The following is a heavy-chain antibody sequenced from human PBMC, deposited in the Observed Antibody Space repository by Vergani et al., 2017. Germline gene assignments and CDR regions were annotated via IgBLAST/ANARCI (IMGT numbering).Heavy chain of an antibody. D-gene: IGHD1-7*01. CDR2: LNHSGST. J-gene: IGHJ3*02. CDR1: GGSISSYY. CDR3: ARAPWNYPFDI. Sequence: QVQLQESGPGLVKPSQTLSLTCTVSGGSISSYYWSWIRQPPGKGLEWIGELNHSGSTNYNPSLKSRVTISVDTSNNQFSLKLSSVTAAYTAVYYCARAPWNYPFDIWGQGTMVTVSS. V-gene: IGHV4-34*09.